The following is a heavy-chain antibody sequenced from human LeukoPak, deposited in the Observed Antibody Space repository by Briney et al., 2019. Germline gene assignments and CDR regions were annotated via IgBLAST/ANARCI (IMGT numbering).Heavy chain of an antibody. J-gene: IGHJ4*02. CDR3: AREGAYYLDS. CDR1: GFTFDDYA. V-gene: IGHV3-9*01. CDR2: ISWNSGSI. Sequence: GGSLRLSCAASGFTFDDYAMHWVRQAPGKGLEWVSGISWNSGSIGYADSVKGRFTISRDNAKNSLYLQMNSLRAEDTAVYYCAREGAYYLDSWGQGTLVAVSS. D-gene: IGHD4/OR15-4a*01.